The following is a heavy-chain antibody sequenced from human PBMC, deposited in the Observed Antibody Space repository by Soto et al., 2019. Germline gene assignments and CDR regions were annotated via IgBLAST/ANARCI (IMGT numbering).Heavy chain of an antibody. Sequence: QVQLQQPGPGLVRPSQTLSLTCTVSGDSIRSTDNFWSWIRQPPGKGLEFIGYIYYSGSTFYSPSLKSRLSMSLVTSKTQFSLRLNSVTAADTAVYYCAIRKSTLVHAFDVWGHGTLVTVSS. V-gene: IGHV4-30-4*01. D-gene: IGHD2-2*01. CDR3: AIRKSTLVHAFDV. CDR1: GDSIRSTDNF. CDR2: IYYSGST. J-gene: IGHJ3*01.